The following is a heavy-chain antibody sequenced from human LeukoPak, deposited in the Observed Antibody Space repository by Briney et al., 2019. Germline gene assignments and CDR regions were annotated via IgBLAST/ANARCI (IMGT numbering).Heavy chain of an antibody. Sequence: SVKVSRKASGGTFSSYATSWVRQAPGQGLEWMGGIIPIFGTANYAQKFQGRVTITADESTSTAYMELSSLRSEDTAVYYCARDAGYDFWSGYYNNNWFDPWGQGTLVTVSS. CDR2: IIPIFGTA. J-gene: IGHJ5*02. D-gene: IGHD3-3*01. V-gene: IGHV1-69*13. CDR3: ARDAGYDFWSGYYNNNWFDP. CDR1: GGTFSSYA.